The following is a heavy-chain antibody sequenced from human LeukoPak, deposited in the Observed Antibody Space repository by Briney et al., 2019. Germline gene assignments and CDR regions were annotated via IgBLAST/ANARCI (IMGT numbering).Heavy chain of an antibody. CDR3: ARLASSGWSHCDY. V-gene: IGHV4-59*08. CDR2: IYYSGST. J-gene: IGHJ4*02. D-gene: IGHD6-19*01. Sequence: SETLSLTCTVSGDSISTYYWSWIRQPPGKGPEWIGYIYYSGSTNYNPSLKSRVTISVDTSKNQFSLKMNSVTAADTAVYYCARLASSGWSHCDYWGQGTLVTVSS. CDR1: GDSISTYY.